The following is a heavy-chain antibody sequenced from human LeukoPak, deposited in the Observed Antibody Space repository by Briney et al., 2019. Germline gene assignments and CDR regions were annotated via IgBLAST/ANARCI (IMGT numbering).Heavy chain of an antibody. J-gene: IGHJ5*02. CDR1: GYTFTSYG. CDR3: ARESVLLWFGELTNWFDP. D-gene: IGHD3-10*01. CDR2: ISAYNGNT. Sequence: GASVKVSCKASGYTFTSYGISWVRQAPGQGLEWMGWISAYNGNTNYAQKLQGRVTMTTDTSTSTAYMELKSLRSDDTAVYYCARESVLLWFGELTNWFDPWGQGTLVTVSS. V-gene: IGHV1-18*01.